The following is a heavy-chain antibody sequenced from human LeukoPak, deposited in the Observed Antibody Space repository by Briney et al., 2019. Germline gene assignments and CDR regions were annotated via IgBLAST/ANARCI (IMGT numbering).Heavy chain of an antibody. CDR3: ARHIAAGITMVRGVIRYFDY. CDR1: GGSISSYY. Sequence: SETLSLTCTVSGGSISSYYWSWIRQPPGKGLEWIGYIYYSGSTNYNPSLKSRVAISVDTSKNQFSLKLSSVTAADTAVYYCARHIAAGITMVRGVIRYFDYWGQGTLVTVSS. J-gene: IGHJ4*02. CDR2: IYYSGST. V-gene: IGHV4-59*08. D-gene: IGHD3-10*01.